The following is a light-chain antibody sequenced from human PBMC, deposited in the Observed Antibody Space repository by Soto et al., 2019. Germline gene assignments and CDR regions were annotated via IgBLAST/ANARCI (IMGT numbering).Light chain of an antibody. CDR3: QQYNSYPLT. CDR2: KAS. V-gene: IGKV1-5*03. CDR1: QSINSW. J-gene: IGKJ4*01. Sequence: DIQMTQSPSALSASVGDRVTITCRASQSINSWLAWYQQKSGKAPKLLIYKASSLESGVPSRFSGSGSGTEFTLIINSLQPDDFATYYCQQYNSYPLTFGGGTKV.